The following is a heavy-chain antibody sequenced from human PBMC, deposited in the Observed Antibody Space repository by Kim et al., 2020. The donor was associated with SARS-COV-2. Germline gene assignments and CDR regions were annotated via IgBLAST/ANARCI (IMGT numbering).Heavy chain of an antibody. V-gene: IGHV3-30*01. CDR3: ARDRGYSGYGAFDY. D-gene: IGHD5-12*01. Sequence: ADSVKGRLTISRDNSKTTLYLQMNSLRAEDTAVYYCARDRGYSGYGAFDYWGQGTLVTVSS. J-gene: IGHJ4*02.